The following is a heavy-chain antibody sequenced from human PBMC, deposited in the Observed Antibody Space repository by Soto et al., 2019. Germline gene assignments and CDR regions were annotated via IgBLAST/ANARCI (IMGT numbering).Heavy chain of an antibody. Sequence: QVQLVESGGGVVQPGRSLRLSCAASGFTFSSYAMHWVRQAPGKGLEWVAVISYDGSNKYYADSVKGRFTISRDNSKNTLDLQMNSLRAEDTAVYYCESPRHRLRLGESGRGYWGQGTLVTVSS. D-gene: IGHD3-16*01. CDR2: ISYDGSNK. V-gene: IGHV3-30-3*01. CDR3: ESPRHRLRLGESGRGY. J-gene: IGHJ4*02. CDR1: GFTFSSYA.